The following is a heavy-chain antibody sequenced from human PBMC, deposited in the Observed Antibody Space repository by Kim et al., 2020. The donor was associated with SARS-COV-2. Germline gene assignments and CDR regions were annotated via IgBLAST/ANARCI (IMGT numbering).Heavy chain of an antibody. J-gene: IGHJ4*02. V-gene: IGHV1-2*06. CDR1: GYTFTGYY. CDR3: ATGYSSSWSITSRDY. Sequence: ASVKVSCKASGYTFTGYYMHWVRQAPGQGLEWMGRINPNSGGTNYAQKFQGRVTMTRDTSISTAYMELSRLRSDDTAVYYCATGYSSSWSITSRDYWGQGTLVTVSS. CDR2: INPNSGGT. D-gene: IGHD6-13*01.